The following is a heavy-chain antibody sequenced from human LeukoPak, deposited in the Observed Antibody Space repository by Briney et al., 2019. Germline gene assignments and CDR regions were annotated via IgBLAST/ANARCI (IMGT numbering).Heavy chain of an antibody. J-gene: IGHJ6*04. CDR3: ARVPITYYYGSGSYFCGMDV. Sequence: GESLRLSCAASGFTFSSYWMSWVRLAPGKGLEWVANIKQDGSEIYYVDSVKGRFTISRDNAKNSSYLQMNTLRAEDTAVYYCARVPITYYYGSGSYFCGMDVWGKGTTVSVSS. CDR1: GFTFSSYW. D-gene: IGHD3-10*01. CDR2: IKQDGSEI. V-gene: IGHV3-7*03.